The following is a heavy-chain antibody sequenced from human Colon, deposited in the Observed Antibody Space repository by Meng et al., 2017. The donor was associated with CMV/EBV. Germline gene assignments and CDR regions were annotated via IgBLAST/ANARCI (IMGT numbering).Heavy chain of an antibody. CDR2: ISSSGSTI. V-gene: IGHV3-11*01. J-gene: IGHJ3*02. CDR1: GFTFSDYY. Sequence: GESLKISCAASGFTFSDYYMSWIRQAPGKGLEWVSYISSSGSTIYYADSVKGRFTISRDNAKNSLYLQMNSLRAEVTAVYYCARVGNYGPHFAFDIWGQGTMVTVSS. CDR3: ARVGNYGPHFAFDI. D-gene: IGHD4-11*01.